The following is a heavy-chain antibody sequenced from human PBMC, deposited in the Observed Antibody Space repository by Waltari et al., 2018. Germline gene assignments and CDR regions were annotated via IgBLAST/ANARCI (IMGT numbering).Heavy chain of an antibody. CDR3: ARSRRHGDYGAGGFDY. CDR1: GGTFSSYA. J-gene: IGHJ4*02. CDR2: IIPIFGTA. D-gene: IGHD4-17*01. Sequence: QVQLVQSGAEVKKPGSSVKVSCKASGGTFSSYAISWVRQAPGQGLEWMGRIIPIFGTANYAQKFQGRVTITADKSTSTAYMELSSLRSEDTAVYYCARSRRHGDYGAGGFDYWGQGTLVTVSS. V-gene: IGHV1-69*13.